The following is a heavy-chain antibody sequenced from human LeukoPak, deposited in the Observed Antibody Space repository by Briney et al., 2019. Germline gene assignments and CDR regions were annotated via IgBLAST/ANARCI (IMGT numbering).Heavy chain of an antibody. Sequence: PGGSLRLSCAASGFTFSSYWMSWVRQAPGKGLEWVANIKQDGSEKYYVDSVKGRFTISRDNAKNSLYLQMNSLRAEDTAVYYCAKVGGSDYVWGSYPARTYYFDYWGQGTLVTVSS. CDR2: IKQDGSEK. CDR1: GFTFSSYW. CDR3: AKVGGSDYVWGSYPARTYYFDY. D-gene: IGHD3-16*02. J-gene: IGHJ4*02. V-gene: IGHV3-7*03.